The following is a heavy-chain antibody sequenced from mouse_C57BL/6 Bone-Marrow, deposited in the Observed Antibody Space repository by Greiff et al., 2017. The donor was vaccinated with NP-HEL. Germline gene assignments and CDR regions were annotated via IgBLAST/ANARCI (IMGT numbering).Heavy chain of an antibody. V-gene: IGHV1-82*01. Sequence: VQLQESGPELVKPGASVKISCKASGYAFSSSWMNWVKQRPGKGLEWIGRIYPGDGDTNYNGKFKGKATLTADKSSSTAYMQLNSLTSEDSAVYFCAREDYYGSNYFSFDYWGQGTTLTVSS. CDR3: AREDYYGSNYFSFDY. J-gene: IGHJ2*01. CDR1: GYAFSSSW. D-gene: IGHD1-1*01. CDR2: IYPGDGDT.